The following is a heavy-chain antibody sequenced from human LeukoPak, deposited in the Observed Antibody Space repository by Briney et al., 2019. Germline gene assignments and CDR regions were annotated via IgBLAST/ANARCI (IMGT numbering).Heavy chain of an antibody. CDR2: ITSGGDYI. CDR1: GFTFNTFN. V-gene: IGHV3-21*01. CDR3: VREARGYHYTYFDY. Sequence: GGSLRLSCAASGFTFNTFNMNWVRQAPGKGLEWVSSITSGGDYIYYADSVQGRFTVSREDARNSLYLQMNSLRAGDTAVYYCVREARGYHYTYFDYWGQGTLVTVSS. D-gene: IGHD5-18*01. J-gene: IGHJ4*02.